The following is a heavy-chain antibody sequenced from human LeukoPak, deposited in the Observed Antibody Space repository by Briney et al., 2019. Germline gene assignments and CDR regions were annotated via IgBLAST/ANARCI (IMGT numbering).Heavy chain of an antibody. CDR1: GGSISSSSYY. V-gene: IGHV4-39*07. Sequence: SETLSLTCTVSGGSISSSSYYWGWIRQPPGKGLEWIGSIYYSGSTYYNPSLKSRVTISVDTSKNQFSLKLSSMTAADTAVYYCARVGDSSAYYVDYWGQGTLVTVSS. D-gene: IGHD3-22*01. CDR2: IYYSGST. CDR3: ARVGDSSAYYVDY. J-gene: IGHJ4*02.